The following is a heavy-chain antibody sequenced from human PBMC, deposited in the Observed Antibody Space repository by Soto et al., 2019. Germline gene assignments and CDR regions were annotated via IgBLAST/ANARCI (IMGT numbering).Heavy chain of an antibody. Sequence: PGGSLRLSCAASGFTFSSYWMSWVRQAPGKGLEWVANIKQDGSEKYYVDSVKGRFTISRDNAKNSLYLQMNSLRAEDTAAYYCARDYQDNWNYGYYYYGMDVWGQGTTVTVSS. J-gene: IGHJ6*02. V-gene: IGHV3-7*01. CDR1: GFTFSSYW. D-gene: IGHD1-7*01. CDR3: ARDYQDNWNYGYYYYGMDV. CDR2: IKQDGSEK.